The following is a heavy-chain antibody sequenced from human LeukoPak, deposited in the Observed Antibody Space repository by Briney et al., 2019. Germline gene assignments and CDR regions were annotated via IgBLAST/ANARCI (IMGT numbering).Heavy chain of an antibody. CDR3: ARATIGGDYFDY. Sequence: SETLSLTCTVSGGSISSGDYYWSWIHQPPGKGLEWIGYIYYSGSTYYNPSLKSRVTISVDTSKNQFSLKLSSVTAADTAVYYCARATIGGDYFDYWGQGTLVTVSS. D-gene: IGHD3-16*01. CDR2: IYYSGST. CDR1: GGSISSGDYY. V-gene: IGHV4-30-4*01. J-gene: IGHJ4*02.